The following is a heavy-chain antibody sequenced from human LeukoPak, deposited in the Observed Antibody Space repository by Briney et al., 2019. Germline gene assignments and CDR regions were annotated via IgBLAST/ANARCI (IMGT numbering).Heavy chain of an antibody. Sequence: GGSLRLSCAASGFTFSSYGMHWVRQAPGKGLEWVAVISYDGSNKYYADSVKGRFTISRDNSKNTVSLQMESLRAEDTALYYCAKDYAVGSIDYWGQGTLVTVSS. CDR2: ISYDGSNK. V-gene: IGHV3-30*18. CDR1: GFTFSSYG. J-gene: IGHJ4*02. CDR3: AKDYAVGSIDY. D-gene: IGHD3-16*01.